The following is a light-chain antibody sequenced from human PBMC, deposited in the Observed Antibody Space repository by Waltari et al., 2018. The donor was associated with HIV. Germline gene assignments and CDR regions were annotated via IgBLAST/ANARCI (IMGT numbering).Light chain of an antibody. Sequence: QSALTQPASVSGSPGQSITISCAGTSSDVGHYNLVSWYQQHPGKAPKLIVFEVTNLPSGLSSRFSGSKSDNTASLTISGLQAEDEADYYCCSYTTSDTWVFGGGTKLTVL. CDR1: SSDVGHYNL. CDR3: CSYTTSDTWV. CDR2: EVT. V-gene: IGLV2-14*01. J-gene: IGLJ3*02.